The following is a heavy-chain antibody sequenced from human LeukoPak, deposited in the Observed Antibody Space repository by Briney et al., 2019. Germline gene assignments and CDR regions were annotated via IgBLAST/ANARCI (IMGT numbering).Heavy chain of an antibody. D-gene: IGHD3-22*01. J-gene: IGHJ3*02. Sequence: ASVKVSCKVSGYTLTELSMHWVRQAPGKGLEWMGGFDPEDGETIYAQKFQGRVTMTEDTSTDTAYMELSSLRSEDTAVYYCATVSNYYDSSGYVWGAFDIWGQGTMVTVSS. CDR2: FDPEDGET. V-gene: IGHV1-24*01. CDR1: GYTLTELS. CDR3: ATVSNYYDSSGYVWGAFDI.